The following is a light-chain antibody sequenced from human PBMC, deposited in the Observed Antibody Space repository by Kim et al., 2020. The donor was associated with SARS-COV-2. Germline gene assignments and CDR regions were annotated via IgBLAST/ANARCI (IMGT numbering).Light chain of an antibody. J-gene: IGLJ3*02. CDR3: ETWDSNIQV. CDR2: VEGSXSY. CDR1: SGHSNYF. V-gene: IGLV4-60*03. Sequence: QPVLTQSSSASASLGSSVKLTCTLSSGHSNYFIAWHQQQPGKAPRFLMKVEGSXSYNKGGGVPDRFSGSRSGADRYLIISNLHSEDEADYYCETWDSNIQVFGGGTXLTX.